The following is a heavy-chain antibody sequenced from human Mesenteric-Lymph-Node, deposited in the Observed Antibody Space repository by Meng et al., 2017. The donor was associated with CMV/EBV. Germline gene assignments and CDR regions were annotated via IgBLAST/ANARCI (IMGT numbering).Heavy chain of an antibody. CDR1: GFTFSSYA. D-gene: IGHD3-16*01. J-gene: IGHJ4*02. CDR3: AKEFTEEGY. V-gene: IGHV3-23*01. Sequence: RLSCADAGFTFSSYAVNWVRQAPGKRLEWISAISGGGGSTYYADSVKGRFTISRDNSKNTLYLQMNSLRAEDTAVYYCAKEFTEEGYWGQGTLVTVSS. CDR2: ISGGGGST.